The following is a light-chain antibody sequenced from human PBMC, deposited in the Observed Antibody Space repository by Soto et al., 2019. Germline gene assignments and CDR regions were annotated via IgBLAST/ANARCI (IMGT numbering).Light chain of an antibody. V-gene: IGKV3-20*01. CDR3: QQYHSSPLT. J-gene: IGKJ1*01. CDR1: QSVTSSY. CDR2: GAS. Sequence: EIVLTHSPGTLSLSPGERATLSCMASQSVTSSYLAWYQQKPGQAPRRLIYGASIRATGIPDRFSGSGSGTDFTLTISRLEPEDFELYFCQQYHSSPLTFGQGTKVDIK.